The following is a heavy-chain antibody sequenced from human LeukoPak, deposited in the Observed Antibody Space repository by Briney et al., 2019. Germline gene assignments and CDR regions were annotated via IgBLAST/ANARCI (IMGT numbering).Heavy chain of an antibody. CDR1: GFTFNTYN. V-gene: IGHV3-21*01. CDR3: ARLYDGSAYHADHFDY. J-gene: IGHJ4*02. CDR2: ISSSSSYI. D-gene: IGHD3-22*01. Sequence: GGSLRLSCAGSGFTFNTYNMNWVRQAPGKGLEWVSSISSSSSYIYYADSVKGRFTISRDNAKNSLYLQMNSLRAEDTAVYYCARLYDGSAYHADHFDYWGQGTLVVVSS.